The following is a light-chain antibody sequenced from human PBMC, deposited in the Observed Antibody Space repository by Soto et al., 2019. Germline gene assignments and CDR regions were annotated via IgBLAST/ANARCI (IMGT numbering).Light chain of an antibody. CDR2: DAS. Sequence: EIVMTQSPATLSVSPGERATLSCRTSQSGSRNLAWYQQRPGRAPRLLIYDASTRATDIPARFSGSGSGTEFTLTISSRQSEDFAVYYCQQYNNWPLYTFGQGTKLEIK. CDR3: QQYNNWPLYT. CDR1: QSGSRN. V-gene: IGKV3-15*01. J-gene: IGKJ2*01.